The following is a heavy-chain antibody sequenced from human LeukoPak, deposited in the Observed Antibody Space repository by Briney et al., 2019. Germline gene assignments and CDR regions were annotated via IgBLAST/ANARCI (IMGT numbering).Heavy chain of an antibody. V-gene: IGHV3-53*01. Sequence: GGSLRLSCAASGFTVSSNYMSWVRQAPGKGLEWVSVIYSGSSTYYADSVKGRFTISRDNSKNTLYLQMNSLRAEDTAVYYCARVQTAVAGTFLRYLDYWGQGTLVTVSS. D-gene: IGHD6-19*01. CDR2: IYSGSST. CDR1: GFTVSSNY. J-gene: IGHJ4*02. CDR3: ARVQTAVAGTFLRYLDY.